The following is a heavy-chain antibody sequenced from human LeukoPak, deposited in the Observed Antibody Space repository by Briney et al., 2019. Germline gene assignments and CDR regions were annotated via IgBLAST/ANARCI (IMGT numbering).Heavy chain of an antibody. CDR3: ARDGYFYAWDY. CDR2: IKEDGREK. CDR1: GISFSRGW. J-gene: IGHJ4*02. Sequence: QPGGSLSLSCVASGISFSRGWMRWVRQAPGKGLEWVAKIKEDGREKIYVDSVNGRFTISRDNAKNSLYLQMNSLRAEDTAVYFCARDGYFYAWDYWGQGTLVTVSS. V-gene: IGHV3-7*01. D-gene: IGHD2/OR15-2a*01.